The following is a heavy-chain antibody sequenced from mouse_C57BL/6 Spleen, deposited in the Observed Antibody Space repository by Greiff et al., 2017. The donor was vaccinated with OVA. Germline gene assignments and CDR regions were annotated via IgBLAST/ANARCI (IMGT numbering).Heavy chain of an antibody. J-gene: IGHJ4*01. D-gene: IGHD1-1*01. CDR3: AREDYGSSPGLYAMDY. CDR2: ISYDGSN. CDR1: GYSITSGYY. V-gene: IGHV3-6*01. Sequence: DVKLQESGPGLVKPSQSLSPTCSVTGYSITSGYYWNWIRQFPGNKLEWMGYISYDGSNNYNPSLKNRISITRDTSKNQFFLKLNSVTTEDTATYYCAREDYGSSPGLYAMDYWGQGTSVTVSS.